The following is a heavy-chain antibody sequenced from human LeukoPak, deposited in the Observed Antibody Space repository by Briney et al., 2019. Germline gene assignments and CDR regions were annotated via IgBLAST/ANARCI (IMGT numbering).Heavy chain of an antibody. CDR2: ISWDGGST. J-gene: IGHJ6*03. CDR1: GFTFHDYT. CDR3: ATDSRFAYMDV. V-gene: IGHV3-43*01. D-gene: IGHD3-3*01. Sequence: GGSLRLSCAASGFTFHDYTIHWVRQAPGKGLEWVSLISWDGGSTYYADSVKGRFTISRDNSKNSLYLQMNSLRTEDTALYYCATDSRFAYMDVWGKGTTVTISS.